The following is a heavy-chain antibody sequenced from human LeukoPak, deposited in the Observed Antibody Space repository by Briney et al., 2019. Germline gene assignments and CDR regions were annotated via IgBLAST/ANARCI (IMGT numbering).Heavy chain of an antibody. J-gene: IGHJ3*02. V-gene: IGHV3-7*03. CDR3: AKDDYGSGSYYSGGAFDI. D-gene: IGHD3-10*01. CDR2: IKQDGSEK. CDR1: GFTFISYW. Sequence: PGGSLRLSCAASGFTFISYWMTWVRQAPGKGLEWVAHIKQDGSEKYYVDSVKGRFTISRDNSKNTLYLQMNSLRAEDTAVYYCAKDDYGSGSYYSGGAFDIWGQGTMVTVSS.